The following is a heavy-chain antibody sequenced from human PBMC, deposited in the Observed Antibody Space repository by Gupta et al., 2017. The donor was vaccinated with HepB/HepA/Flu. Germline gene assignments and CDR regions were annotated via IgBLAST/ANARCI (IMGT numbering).Heavy chain of an antibody. CDR1: VLPVSSYW. D-gene: IGHD2/OR15-2a*01. CDR3: SRDTFGPYDY. Sequence: EVQLAESGGGFVQPWGSLRLSCAASVLPVSSYWMHWVRQAPGKGLVWVSRMNQHGSVINYADSVKGRFTISRDNTKNALYLQMNSLRAEDTAIYFCSRDTFGPYDYWGQGTLVTVSS. V-gene: IGHV3-74*01. J-gene: IGHJ4*02. CDR2: MNQHGSVI.